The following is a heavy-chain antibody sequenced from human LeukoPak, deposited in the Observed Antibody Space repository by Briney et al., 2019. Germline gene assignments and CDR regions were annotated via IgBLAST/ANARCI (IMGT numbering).Heavy chain of an antibody. Sequence: SETLSLTCTVSGGSISSYYWSWIPQPAGKGLEWIGRIYTSGSTNYNPSLKSRVTMSVDTSKNLFSLKLSSVTASDTAVYYCASSYDFWSAFDIWGQGTMVTVSS. CDR1: GGSISSYY. CDR3: ASSYDFWSAFDI. D-gene: IGHD3-3*01. V-gene: IGHV4-4*07. J-gene: IGHJ3*02. CDR2: IYTSGST.